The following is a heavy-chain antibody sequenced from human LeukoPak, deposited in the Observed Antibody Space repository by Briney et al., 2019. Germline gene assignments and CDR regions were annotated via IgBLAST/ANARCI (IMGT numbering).Heavy chain of an antibody. CDR3: ARQPIYQAYFDF. D-gene: IGHD3-16*02. CDR1: GFPFDRYW. Sequence: GGSLRLSCVASGFPFDRYWMSWVRQAPGKGLEWVANIKHDGSEKNFVDSVKGRFTISRDNAENSLFLQMNSLKADDTAVYFCARQPIYQAYFDFWGQRTLVTDSS. V-gene: IGHV3-7*01. J-gene: IGHJ4*02. CDR2: IKHDGSEK.